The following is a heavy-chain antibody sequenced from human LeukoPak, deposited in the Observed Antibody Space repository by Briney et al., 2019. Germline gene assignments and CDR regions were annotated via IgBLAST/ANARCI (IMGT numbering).Heavy chain of an antibody. V-gene: IGHV4-59*08. J-gene: IGHJ4*02. Sequence: SETLSLTCAVYGASLSDYYWSWIRQSPGKGLQWIGEVAHKGPTVYSPTLNRKYNPSLKSRVTISVDTSKNQFSLKLSSVTAADTAVYYCARQHQRIAVAAYFDYWGQGTLVTVSS. CDR2: VAHKGPT. CDR3: ARQHQRIAVAAYFDY. D-gene: IGHD6-19*01. CDR1: GASLSDYY.